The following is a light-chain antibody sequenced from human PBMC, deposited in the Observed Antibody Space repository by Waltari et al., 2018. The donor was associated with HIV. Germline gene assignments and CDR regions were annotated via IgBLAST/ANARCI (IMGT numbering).Light chain of an antibody. Sequence: QSVLTQPPPVSGAPGQRVTISCTGNSSNLGADYDAPWSQQLPGTAPKLLTYNNNRPSGVPDRFSGSKSGTSASLAITGLRAEDEAYYFCQSYDSSLSGSRVFGGGTKLTVL. CDR1: SSNLGADYD. V-gene: IGLV1-40*01. CDR2: NN. CDR3: QSYDSSLSGSRV. J-gene: IGLJ3*02.